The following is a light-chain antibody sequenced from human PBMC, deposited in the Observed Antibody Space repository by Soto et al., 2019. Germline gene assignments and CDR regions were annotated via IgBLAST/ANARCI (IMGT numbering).Light chain of an antibody. CDR2: AAS. CDR3: QQLIDYPPT. CDR1: QGISSY. Sequence: IQLTQSPSSLSASVGDRVTITCRASQGISSYLAWYQQKPGKAPNLLIYAASTLQSGVPSRFSGSGSGTDFTLTISSLQPEDFATYYCQQLIDYPPTFCGGTKVEIK. V-gene: IGKV1-9*01. J-gene: IGKJ4*01.